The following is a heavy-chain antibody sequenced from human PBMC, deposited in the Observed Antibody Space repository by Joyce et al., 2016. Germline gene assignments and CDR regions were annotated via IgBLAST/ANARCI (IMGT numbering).Heavy chain of an antibody. J-gene: IGHJ4*02. V-gene: IGHV3-21*01. Sequence: EVQLVESGGGLVKPGGSLRLSCAASGFAFSTYTMRWVRQAPGKGVEWVSSISDNSRFIYYADSLKGRLTISRDNAKNSLYLQMNSLRAEDTAVYYCGRVDPTEQPIDYWGQGTLVTVSS. D-gene: IGHD6-13*01. CDR1: GFAFSTYT. CDR2: ISDNSRFI. CDR3: GRVDPTEQPIDY.